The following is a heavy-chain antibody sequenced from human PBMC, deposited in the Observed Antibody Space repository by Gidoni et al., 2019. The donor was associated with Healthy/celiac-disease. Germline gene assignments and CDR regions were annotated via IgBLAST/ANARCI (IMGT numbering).Heavy chain of an antibody. Sequence: QVQLQQWGAGRLKPSENRSLTCAVYGGSFSGYYWSWIRQPPGKGLEWIGEINHSGSTNYDPSLKSRVTISVDTSKNQFSLKLSSVTAADTAVYYCARGAGYSSGWYPFDYWGQGTLVTVSS. CDR1: GGSFSGYY. V-gene: IGHV4-34*01. D-gene: IGHD6-19*01. CDR2: INHSGST. J-gene: IGHJ4*02. CDR3: ARGAGYSSGWYPFDY.